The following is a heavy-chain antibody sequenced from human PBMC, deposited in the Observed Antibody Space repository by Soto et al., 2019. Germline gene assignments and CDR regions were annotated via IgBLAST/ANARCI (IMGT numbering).Heavy chain of an antibody. D-gene: IGHD2-2*01. V-gene: IGHV2-70*01. J-gene: IGHJ4*02. CDR1: GFSLSTSGMC. Sequence: SGPTLVNPTQTLTLTCTFSGFSLSTSGMCVSWIRQPPGKALEWLALIDWDDDKYYSTSLKTRLTISKDTSKNQVVLTMTNMDPVDTATYYCARISRVSSRHRGYYFAYWGQGTLVTVSS. CDR2: IDWDDDK. CDR3: ARISRVSSRHRGYYFAY.